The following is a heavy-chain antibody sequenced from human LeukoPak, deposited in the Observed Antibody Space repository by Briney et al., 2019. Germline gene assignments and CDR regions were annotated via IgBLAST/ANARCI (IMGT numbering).Heavy chain of an antibody. CDR3: VRGGRPMDQLLDY. D-gene: IGHD1-1*01. J-gene: IGHJ4*02. CDR1: GFTFSSYS. V-gene: IGHV3-21*01. Sequence: GGSLRLSCAASGFTFSSYSMNWVRQAPGKGLEWVSSISSSSSYIYYADSVKGRFTISRDNAKNSLYLQMNSLRAEDAAVYYCVRGGRPMDQLLDYWGQGTLVTVSS. CDR2: ISSSSSYI.